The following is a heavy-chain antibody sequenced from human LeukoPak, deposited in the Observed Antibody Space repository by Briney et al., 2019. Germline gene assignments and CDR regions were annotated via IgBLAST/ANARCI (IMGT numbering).Heavy chain of an antibody. CDR3: AKVPVAGVVPAAMLHWFDP. D-gene: IGHD2-2*01. J-gene: IGHJ5*02. V-gene: IGHV3-30*04. CDR1: GFTFSSYA. CDR2: ISYDGSNK. Sequence: GGSLRLSCAASGFTFSSYAMHWVRQAPGKGLEWVAVISYDGSNKYYADSVKGRFTISRDNSKNTLYLQMNSLRAEDTAVYYCAKVPVAGVVPAAMLHWFDPWGQGTLVTVSS.